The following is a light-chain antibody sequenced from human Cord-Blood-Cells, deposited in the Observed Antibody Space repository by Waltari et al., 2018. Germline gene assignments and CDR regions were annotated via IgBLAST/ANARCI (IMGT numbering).Light chain of an antibody. Sequence: QSALTQPASVSGSPGPSITISCTGTSSDDGGYNLVSWYQQHPGKAPQLMIYEGSKRPSGVSNRFSGCKSGNTASLTISGLQAEDEADYYCCSYAGSSTWVFGGGTKLTVL. V-gene: IGLV2-23*01. CDR1: SSDDGGYNL. CDR3: CSYAGSSTWV. J-gene: IGLJ3*02. CDR2: EGS.